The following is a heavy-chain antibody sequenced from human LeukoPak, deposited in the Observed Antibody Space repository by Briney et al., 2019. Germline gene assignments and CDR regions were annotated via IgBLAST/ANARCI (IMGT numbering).Heavy chain of an antibody. CDR3: ASYVSSYYDGDDYFFFNY. D-gene: IGHD3-22*01. V-gene: IGHV3-7*03. CDR1: EFTFSDYY. J-gene: IGHJ4*02. CDR2: IKEDGSQR. Sequence: HPGGSLRLSCAASEFTFSDYYMGWVRQAPGKGLEWVAYIKEDGSQRTYVDSVKGRFTISRDNARNSLYLQMNSLRVEDTAVYYCASYVSSYYDGDDYFFFNYWGQGTLVTVSS.